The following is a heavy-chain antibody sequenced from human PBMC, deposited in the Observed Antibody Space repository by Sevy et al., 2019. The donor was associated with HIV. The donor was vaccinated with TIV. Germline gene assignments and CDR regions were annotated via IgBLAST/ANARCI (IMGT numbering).Heavy chain of an antibody. Sequence: GGSLRLSCAASGFTFSSYAMSWVRQAPGKGLEWVSAISGSGGSTYYADSVKGRFTISRDNSKNTLYLQMNSLRAEDTAVYYCAKGSSSGWYEYYYYMDVWGKGTTVTVSS. V-gene: IGHV3-23*01. CDR2: ISGSGGST. CDR1: GFTFSSYA. J-gene: IGHJ6*03. D-gene: IGHD6-19*01. CDR3: AKGSSSGWYEYYYYMDV.